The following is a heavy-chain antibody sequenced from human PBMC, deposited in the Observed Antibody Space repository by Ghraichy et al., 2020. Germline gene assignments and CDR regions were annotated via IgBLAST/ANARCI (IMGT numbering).Heavy chain of an antibody. V-gene: IGHV3-11*03. Sequence: GESLNISCAGSGFTFSDYHMSWIRQAPGKGLEWVAYIHSDSSSPHYADSVRGRFTVSRDNAKNSLYLQMNSLRAEDTAVYYCASTGRDGYRPLEYWGQGTLVTVSS. CDR3: ASTGRDGYRPLEY. CDR2: IHSDSSSP. J-gene: IGHJ4*02. D-gene: IGHD5-24*01. CDR1: GFTFSDYH.